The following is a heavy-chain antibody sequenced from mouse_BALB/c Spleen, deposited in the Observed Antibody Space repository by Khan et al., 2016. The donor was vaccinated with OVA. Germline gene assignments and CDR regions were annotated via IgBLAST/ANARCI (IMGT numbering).Heavy chain of an antibody. Sequence: EVELVESGGDLVKPGGSLKLSCAASGFTFSSYGMSWVRQTPDKRLEWVATISSGGSYTYYPDSVKGRFTISRDNAKNTLYLQMSSLKSEDTAMYYCAIYYGNYYFDYWGQGTTLTVSS. V-gene: IGHV5-6*01. J-gene: IGHJ2*01. CDR2: ISSGGSYT. CDR3: AIYYGNYYFDY. CDR1: GFTFSSYG. D-gene: IGHD2-1*01.